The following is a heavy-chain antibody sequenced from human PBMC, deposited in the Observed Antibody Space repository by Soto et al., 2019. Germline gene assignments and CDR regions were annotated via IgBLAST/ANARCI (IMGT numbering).Heavy chain of an antibody. D-gene: IGHD1-26*01. J-gene: IGHJ5*02. CDR2: IYYSGST. CDR3: ARVGAPNWFDP. V-gene: IGHV4-59*01. Sequence: PSETLSLTCTVSGGSISSYYWSWIRQPPGKGLEWIGYIYYSGSTNYNPSLKSRVTISVDTSKNQFSLKLSSVTAADTAVYYCARVGAPNWFDPWGQGTLVTVSS. CDR1: GGSISSYY.